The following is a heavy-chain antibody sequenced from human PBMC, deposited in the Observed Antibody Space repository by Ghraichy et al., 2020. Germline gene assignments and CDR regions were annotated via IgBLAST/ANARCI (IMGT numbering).Heavy chain of an antibody. Sequence: SETLSLTCTVSGGSISSYYWSWIRQPPGKGLEWIGYIYYSGSTNYNPSLKSRVTISVDTSKNQFSLKLSSVTAADTAVYYCAGTGIVVVTEAPYYYYYGMDVWGQGTTVTVSS. D-gene: IGHD2-21*02. CDR3: AGTGIVVVTEAPYYYYYGMDV. J-gene: IGHJ6*02. CDR1: GGSISSYY. V-gene: IGHV4-59*01. CDR2: IYYSGST.